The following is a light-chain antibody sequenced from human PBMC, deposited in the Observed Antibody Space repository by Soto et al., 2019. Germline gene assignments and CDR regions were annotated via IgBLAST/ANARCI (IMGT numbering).Light chain of an antibody. CDR3: QQRSNWPL. V-gene: IGKV3-11*01. CDR2: DAS. CDR1: QSVSSY. J-gene: IGKJ4*01. Sequence: EIVLTQSPATLYLSPGEKATLSCRASQSVSSYLAWYQQKAGQAPRLLIYDASNRATGIPDRFSGSGSGTDFTLTISSLEPEDFAVYYCQQRSNWPLFGGGTKVEIK.